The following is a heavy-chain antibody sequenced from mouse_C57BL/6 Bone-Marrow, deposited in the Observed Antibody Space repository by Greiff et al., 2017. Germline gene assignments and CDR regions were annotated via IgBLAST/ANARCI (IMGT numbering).Heavy chain of an antibody. D-gene: IGHD1-1*01. CDR1: GYTFTSYW. CDR3: ARKKYYGSSFLDY. CDR2: IYPGSGST. Sequence: VQLQQPGAELVKPGASVKMSCKASGYTFTSYWITWVKQRPGKGLEWIGDIYPGSGSTNYNEKFKSKATLTVDTSSSTAYMQISSLTSEDSAVYDCARKKYYGSSFLDYWGQGTTLTVSS. V-gene: IGHV1-55*01. J-gene: IGHJ2*01.